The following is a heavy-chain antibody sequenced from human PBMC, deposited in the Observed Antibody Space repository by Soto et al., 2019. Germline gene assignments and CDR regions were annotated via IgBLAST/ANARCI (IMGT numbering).Heavy chain of an antibody. CDR1: GVSISDSSYY. CDR2: IYYSGQT. CDR3: ARHGSS. V-gene: IGHV4-39*01. J-gene: IGHJ5*02. Sequence: SETLSLTCSVSGVSISDSSYYWGWIRQPPGKGLQWIGSIYYSGQTYYNPSLKSRVTISIDRSKNQISLNLTSVTATDTAFYYCARHGSSWGQGTLVTVSS.